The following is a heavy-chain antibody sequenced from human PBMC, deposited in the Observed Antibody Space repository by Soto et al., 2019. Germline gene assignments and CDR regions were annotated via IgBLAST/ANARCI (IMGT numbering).Heavy chain of an antibody. V-gene: IGHV4-59*01. CDR1: GDSFSNYY. CDR3: ARIARASVDY. J-gene: IGHJ4*02. Sequence: SETLSLTCTVAGDSFSNYYWSWIRQPPGEGLEWIGYIYYNGNTNHNPSLRGRVAISMDTSKNQFSLKLNSVTAADTAVYYCARIARASVDYWGQGTLVTASS. CDR2: IYYNGNT.